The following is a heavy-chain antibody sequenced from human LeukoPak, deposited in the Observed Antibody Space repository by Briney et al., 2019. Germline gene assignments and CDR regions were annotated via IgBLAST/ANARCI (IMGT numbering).Heavy chain of an antibody. Sequence: PGGSLRLSCAASEFTFSSYGMHWVRQAPGKGLEWVAFIRYDGSKKYYADSVKGRFTISRDNSKNTLYLQMNSLRAEDTAVYYCAKDCPLRYFDPTCPFDYWGQGTLVTVSS. D-gene: IGHD3-9*01. V-gene: IGHV3-30*02. CDR3: AKDCPLRYFDPTCPFDY. CDR2: IRYDGSKK. CDR1: EFTFSSYG. J-gene: IGHJ4*02.